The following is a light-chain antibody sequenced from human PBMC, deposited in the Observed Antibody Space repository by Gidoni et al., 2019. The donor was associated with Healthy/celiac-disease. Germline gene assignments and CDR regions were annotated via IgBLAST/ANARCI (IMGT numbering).Light chain of an antibody. V-gene: IGKV3-15*01. CDR3: QQYNTWPPGT. J-gene: IGKJ2*01. CDR2: GAS. Sequence: EIVMTQSQATLSVSPGERATLSCRASQSVSSNLAWYQQKPGQAPRLLIYGASTRATGIQARFSGSGSGTSFTLTISSLQSEDFAVYYCQQYNTWPPGTFGQGTKLEIK. CDR1: QSVSSN.